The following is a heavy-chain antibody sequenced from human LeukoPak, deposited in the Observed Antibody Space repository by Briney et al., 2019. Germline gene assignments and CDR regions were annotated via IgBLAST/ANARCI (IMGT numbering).Heavy chain of an antibody. CDR1: GFTFSSFA. CDR2: MSGSGGMT. Sequence: GGSLRLSCAASGFTFSSFAMSWVRQTPGKGLEGVSAMSGSGGMTDSADSVKGRFTMSRDNSKTTMYLKMNRLRAEDTAIYYCAKGPFFYYDSSGYNYFDFWGQGTLVTVSS. V-gene: IGHV3-23*01. D-gene: IGHD3-22*01. J-gene: IGHJ4*02. CDR3: AKGPFFYYDSSGYNYFDF.